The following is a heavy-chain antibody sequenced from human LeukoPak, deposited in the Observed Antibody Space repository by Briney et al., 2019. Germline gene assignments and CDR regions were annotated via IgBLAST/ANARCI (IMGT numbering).Heavy chain of an antibody. D-gene: IGHD6-19*01. J-gene: IGHJ5*01. CDR2: ISGSASTT. V-gene: IGHV3-23*01. CDR3: AKEGVMYGSGWFNS. Sequence: PGGSLRLSCAASGFTFTGYAMNWVRQAPGKGLEWASGISGSASTTDYADSVKGRFTISRDNSKNTVYLQMTSLRAEDTAVYYCAKEGVMYGSGWFNSWGQGTLVTVSS. CDR1: GFTFTGYA.